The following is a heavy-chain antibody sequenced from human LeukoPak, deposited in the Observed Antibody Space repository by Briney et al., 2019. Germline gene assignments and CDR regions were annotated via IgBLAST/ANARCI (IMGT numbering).Heavy chain of an antibody. CDR3: AKDYYYDSSGFDY. Sequence: PGRSLRLSCAASGFTFDDYAMHWVRQAPGKGLEWVSGISWNSGSIGYADSVKGRFTIFRDNAKNSLYLQMNSLRAEDTALYYCAKDYYYDSSGFDYWGQGTLVTVSS. D-gene: IGHD3-22*01. CDR2: ISWNSGSI. CDR1: GFTFDDYA. V-gene: IGHV3-9*01. J-gene: IGHJ4*02.